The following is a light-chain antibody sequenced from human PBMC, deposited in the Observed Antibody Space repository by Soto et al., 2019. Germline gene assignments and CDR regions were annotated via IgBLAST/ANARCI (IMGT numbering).Light chain of an antibody. CDR1: QSVSGTY. V-gene: IGKV3-20*01. J-gene: IGKJ2*01. CDR2: GAS. CDR3: QQYGSPMYT. Sequence: EIVLTQSPGTLSLSPGERATLSCRASQSVSGTYLAWYQQKPGQAPRLLIYGASNRATGIPDSFSGSGSGTDFTLTISRLEPEDFAMYYCQQYGSPMYTFGQGTKLEIK.